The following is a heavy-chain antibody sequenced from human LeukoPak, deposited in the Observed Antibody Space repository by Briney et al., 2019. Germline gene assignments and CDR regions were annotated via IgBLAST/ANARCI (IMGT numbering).Heavy chain of an antibody. J-gene: IGHJ5*02. V-gene: IGHV4-4*02. CDR2: IHHSGST. D-gene: IGHD3-22*01. CDR3: ARGRRDYYGSSGNWFDP. CDR1: GGSISSSNW. Sequence: PSETLSLTCAVSGGSISSSNWWSWVRQPPGKGLEWIGEIHHSGSTNYNPSLKSRVTISVDKSKNQFSLKLSSVTAADTAVYYCARGRRDYYGSSGNWFDPWGQGALVTVSS.